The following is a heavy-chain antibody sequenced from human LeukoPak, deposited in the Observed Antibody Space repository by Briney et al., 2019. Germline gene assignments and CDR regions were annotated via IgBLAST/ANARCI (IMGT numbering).Heavy chain of an antibody. CDR1: GFTFSSYA. D-gene: IGHD6-19*01. Sequence: GGSLRLSCAASGFTFSSYAMSWVRQAPEKGLEWVTDISGSGGSTYYADSVKGRFTISRDNSKNTLYLQMNSLRAEDTAVYYCAKESSGWYGDFDYWGQGTLVTVSS. CDR3: AKESSGWYGDFDY. V-gene: IGHV3-23*01. CDR2: ISGSGGST. J-gene: IGHJ4*02.